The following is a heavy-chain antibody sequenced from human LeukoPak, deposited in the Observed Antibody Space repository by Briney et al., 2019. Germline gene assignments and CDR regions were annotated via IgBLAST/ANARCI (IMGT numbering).Heavy chain of an antibody. J-gene: IGHJ4*02. D-gene: IGHD1-26*01. V-gene: IGHV1-8*01. CDR1: GYTFTSYD. CDR3: ARYPIVGATQGDY. CDR2: MNPNSGNT. Sequence: ASVKVSCKASGYTFTSYDINLVRQATGQGLEWMGWMNPNSGNTGYAQKFQGRVTMTRNTSISTAYMELSSLRSEDTAVYYCARYPIVGATQGDYWGQGTMVTVSS.